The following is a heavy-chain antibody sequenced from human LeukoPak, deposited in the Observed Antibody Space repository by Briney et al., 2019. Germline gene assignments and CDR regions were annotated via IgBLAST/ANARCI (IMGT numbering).Heavy chain of an antibody. CDR1: GFTLSSYG. CDR3: AKDSSVAAPYGMDV. J-gene: IGHJ6*02. D-gene: IGHD6-19*01. CDR2: ISYDGSNK. Sequence: GGSLRLSCAASGFTLSSYGMHWVRQARGKGLEWVAVISYDGSNKYYADSVKGRFTISRDNSKNTLYLQMNSLRAEDTAVYYCAKDSSVAAPYGMDVWGQGTTVTVSS. V-gene: IGHV3-30*18.